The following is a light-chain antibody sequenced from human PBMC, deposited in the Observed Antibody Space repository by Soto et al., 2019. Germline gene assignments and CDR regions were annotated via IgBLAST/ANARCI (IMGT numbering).Light chain of an antibody. Sequence: DIHMTQSPSSLSASVEDRVIITFRASQSISNHLNWYQQKPGKAPKVLIYAASSLQSGVPSRFSGSGSETDFTLTISRLEPEDFAVYYCQQYGSSPRTFGQGTRLEI. CDR2: AAS. CDR3: QQYGSSPRT. J-gene: IGKJ5*01. CDR1: QSISNH. V-gene: IGKV1-39*01.